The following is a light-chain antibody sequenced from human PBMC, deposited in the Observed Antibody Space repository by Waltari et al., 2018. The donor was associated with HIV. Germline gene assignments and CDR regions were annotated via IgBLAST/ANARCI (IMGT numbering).Light chain of an antibody. CDR1: QSVLYSSNNQNY. Sequence: DIVMTQSPDSLAVSLGERATINCKSSQSVLYSSNNQNYLAWYQQKPGQPPKLLIYWASTRESGVPDRFSGSGSGTDFTLTISSLQAEDVAVYYCQQYYTTPLTFGGGTTVEIK. CDR2: WAS. J-gene: IGKJ4*01. V-gene: IGKV4-1*01. CDR3: QQYYTTPLT.